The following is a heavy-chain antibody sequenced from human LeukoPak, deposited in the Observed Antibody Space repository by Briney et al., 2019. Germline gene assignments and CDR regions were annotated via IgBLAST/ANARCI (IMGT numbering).Heavy chain of an antibody. J-gene: IGHJ1*01. CDR2: INYSGST. CDR3: ASYSSSLEYFHP. CDR1: GGSIIGFY. Sequence: SETLSLTCTVSGGSIIGFYWGWIRQPPGKGLEWIAYINYSGSTNYNPSLKSRVAMSVDTSKNQFSLKFSSVTAADTAVYYCASYSSSLEYFHPWGQGTLVTVSS. D-gene: IGHD6-13*01. V-gene: IGHV4-59*01.